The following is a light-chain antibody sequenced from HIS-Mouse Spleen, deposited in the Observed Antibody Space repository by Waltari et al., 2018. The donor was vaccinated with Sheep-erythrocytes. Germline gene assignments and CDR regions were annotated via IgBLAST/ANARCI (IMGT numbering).Light chain of an antibody. CDR2: QDS. CDR3: QAWDSSTAWV. J-gene: IGLJ3*02. V-gene: IGLV3-1*01. Sequence: SYELTQPPSVSVSPGQTASITCSGHKLGDKYACWYQQKPGQSPVLVIYQDSKRPSGIPERFSGSNSGNTATLTISGTQAMDEADYYCQAWDSSTAWVFGGGTKLTV. CDR1: KLGDKY.